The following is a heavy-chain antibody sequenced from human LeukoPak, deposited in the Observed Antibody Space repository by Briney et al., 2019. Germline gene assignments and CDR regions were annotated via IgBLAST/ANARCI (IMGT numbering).Heavy chain of an antibody. J-gene: IGHJ6*02. Sequence: SETLSLTCTVSGGSISSYFWSWVRQPPGKGLEWIGYIYYSGSTNYNPSLKSRVTISVDTSKNQFSLKLSSVTAADTAVYYCARHQIPTYYYYYGMDVWGQGTTVTVSS. V-gene: IGHV4-59*08. CDR3: ARHQIPTYYYYYGMDV. CDR2: IYYSGST. D-gene: IGHD2-2*01. CDR1: GGSISSYF.